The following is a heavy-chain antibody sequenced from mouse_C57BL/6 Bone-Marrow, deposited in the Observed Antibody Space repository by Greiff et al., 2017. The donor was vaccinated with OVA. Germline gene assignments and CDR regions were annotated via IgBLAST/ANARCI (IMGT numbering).Heavy chain of an antibody. Sequence: QVQLQQPGAELVMPGASVKLSCKASGYTFTSYWMPWVKQRPEQGLEWIGEIDPSDSYTNYNQKVKGKSTLTVDKASSTAYMQLSSLTSEDSAVYYCARGLLWYPFAYWGQGTLVTVSA. D-gene: IGHD2-1*01. V-gene: IGHV1-69*01. CDR3: ARGLLWYPFAY. CDR2: IDPSDSYT. CDR1: GYTFTSYW. J-gene: IGHJ3*01.